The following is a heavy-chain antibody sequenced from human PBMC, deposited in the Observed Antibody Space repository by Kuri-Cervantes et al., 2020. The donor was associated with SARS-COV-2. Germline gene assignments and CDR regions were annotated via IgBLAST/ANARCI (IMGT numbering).Heavy chain of an antibody. CDR1: GFTFSSYA. Sequence: GESLKISCAASGFTFSSYAMSWVRQAPGKGLEWVSAISGSGGSTYYADSVKGRFTISRDNSKNTLYLNMNSLRAEDTAVYYCAKLGSRRHYEDWGQGTLVTVSS. CDR2: ISGSGGST. D-gene: IGHD4-17*01. CDR3: AKLGSRRHYED. J-gene: IGHJ4*02. V-gene: IGHV3-23*01.